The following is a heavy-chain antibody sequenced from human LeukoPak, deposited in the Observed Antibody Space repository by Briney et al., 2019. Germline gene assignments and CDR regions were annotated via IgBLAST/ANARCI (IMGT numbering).Heavy chain of an antibody. CDR1: GFTFSSYA. Sequence: PGGSLRLSCAASGFTFSSYAMSWVRQAPGKGLEWVASISDSGAGTYYADSVKGRFTISRENSKNTLYLQMNSLRAEDTAVYFCAIITYDYWGQGTLVTVSS. CDR2: ISDSGAGT. V-gene: IGHV3-23*01. D-gene: IGHD3-10*01. J-gene: IGHJ4*02. CDR3: AIITYDY.